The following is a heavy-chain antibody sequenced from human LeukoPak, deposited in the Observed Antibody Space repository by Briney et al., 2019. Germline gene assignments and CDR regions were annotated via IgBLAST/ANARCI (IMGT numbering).Heavy chain of an antibody. CDR3: ARAPGSSGYDSNAFDI. V-gene: IGHV3-30*04. J-gene: IGHJ3*02. Sequence: GGSLRLSCAASGFTFSSYAMHWVRQAPGKGLEWVAVISYDGSNKYYADSVKGRFTISRDNSKNTLYLQMNSLRAEDTAVYYCARAPGSSGYDSNAFDIWGQGTMVTVSS. CDR2: ISYDGSNK. D-gene: IGHD5-12*01. CDR1: GFTFSSYA.